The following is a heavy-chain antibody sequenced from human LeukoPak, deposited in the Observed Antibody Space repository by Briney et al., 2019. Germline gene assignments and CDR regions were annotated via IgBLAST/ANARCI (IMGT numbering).Heavy chain of an antibody. Sequence: GGSLRLSCAASGFTVSSNYMSWVRQAPGKGLEWVSVIYSGGSTYYADSVKGRFTISRDNSKNTLYLQMDSLSAEDTAVYYCAKDGQWENDSSGYDYWYFDLWGRGTLVTVSS. J-gene: IGHJ2*01. CDR2: IYSGGST. CDR3: AKDGQWENDSSGYDYWYFDL. V-gene: IGHV3-53*05. D-gene: IGHD3-22*01. CDR1: GFTVSSNY.